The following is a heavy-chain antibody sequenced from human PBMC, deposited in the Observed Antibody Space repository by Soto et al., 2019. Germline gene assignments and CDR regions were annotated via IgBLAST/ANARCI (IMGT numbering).Heavy chain of an antibody. CDR2: ISAYNGKT. CDR3: ACSSRLPEPGGGVI. D-gene: IGHD2-8*02. V-gene: IGHV1-18*01. CDR1: GYTFTSSS. J-gene: IGHJ3*02. Sequence: QVQLVQSGAAVKKPGASVKVSCRASGYTFTSSSISWVRQAPGQGLEGMGWISAYNGKTNYAQKLQGRVTMTTDTSPSTPCMDLTNTTFVRTVVECGACSSRLPEPGGGVIWGEGTMVLVSS.